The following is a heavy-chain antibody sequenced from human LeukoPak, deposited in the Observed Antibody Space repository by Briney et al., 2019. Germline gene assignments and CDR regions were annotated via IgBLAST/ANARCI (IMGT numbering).Heavy chain of an antibody. CDR3: ARDLWDYDILTGYYPDAFDI. D-gene: IGHD3-9*01. CDR1: GGSISSYY. J-gene: IGHJ3*02. V-gene: IGHV4-4*07. Sequence: SETLSLTCTVSGGSISSYYWSWIRQPAGKGLEWIGRIYTSGSTNYNPSLKSRVTMSVDTSKNQFSLKLSSATAADTAVYYCARDLWDYDILTGYYPDAFDIWGQGTMVTVSS. CDR2: IYTSGST.